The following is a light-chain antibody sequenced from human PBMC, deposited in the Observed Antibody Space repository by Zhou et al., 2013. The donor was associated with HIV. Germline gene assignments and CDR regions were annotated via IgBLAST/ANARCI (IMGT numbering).Light chain of an antibody. CDR3: HQFDSFPWT. J-gene: IGKJ1*01. V-gene: IGKV1-5*03. CDR1: QSISSW. CDR2: KAS. Sequence: IRMTQSPSTLSASVGDRVTITCRASQSISSWVAWYQQKPGKVPKLLIYKASSLESGVPSRFSGSGSGTDFTLSISSLQPGDFATYYCHQFDSFPWTFGQGTTVEIK.